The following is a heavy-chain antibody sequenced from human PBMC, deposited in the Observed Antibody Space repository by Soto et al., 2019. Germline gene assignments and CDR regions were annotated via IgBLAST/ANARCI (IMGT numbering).Heavy chain of an antibody. CDR3: ARAYYDSSGYYEGGDY. D-gene: IGHD3-22*01. CDR1: GFTFSDYY. CDR2: ISSSSSYT. J-gene: IGHJ4*02. V-gene: IGHV3-11*06. Sequence: QVQLVESGGGLVKPGGSLRLSCAASGFTFSDYYMSWIRQAPGKGLEWVSYISSSSSYTNYADSVKGRFTISRDNAKNSLYLQMNSLRAEDTAVYYGARAYYDSSGYYEGGDYWGQGTLVTVSS.